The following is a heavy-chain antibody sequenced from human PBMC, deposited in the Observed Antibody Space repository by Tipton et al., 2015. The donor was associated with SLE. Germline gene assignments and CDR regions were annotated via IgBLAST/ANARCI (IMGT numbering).Heavy chain of an antibody. V-gene: IGHV4-59*01. Sequence: TLSLTCTVSGGSISSYYWSWIRQPPGKGLEWIGYIYYSGSTNYNPSLKSRVTISVDTSKNQFSPKLSSVTAADTAVYYCARDIGPSIAAAGPSAFDIWGQGTMVTVSS. CDR3: ARDIGPSIAAAGPSAFDI. D-gene: IGHD6-13*01. J-gene: IGHJ3*02. CDR1: GGSISSYY. CDR2: IYYSGST.